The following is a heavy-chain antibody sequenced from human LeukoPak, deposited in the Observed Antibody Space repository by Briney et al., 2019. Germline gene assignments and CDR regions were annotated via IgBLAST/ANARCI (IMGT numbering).Heavy chain of an antibody. J-gene: IGHJ4*02. V-gene: IGHV4-30-2*01. CDR1: GGSISSGGYY. D-gene: IGHD6-6*01. CDR2: IYHSGST. CDR3: ARRYSRSFAFDY. Sequence: SQTLSLTCTVSGGSISSGGYYWSWIRQPPGKGLEWIGYIYHSGSTYYNPPLKSRVTISVDRSKNQFSLQLSSVPAADTAVYYCARRYSRSFAFDYWGQGTLVTVSS.